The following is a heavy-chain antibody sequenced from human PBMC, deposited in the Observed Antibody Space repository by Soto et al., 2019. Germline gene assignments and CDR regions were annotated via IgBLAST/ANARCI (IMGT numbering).Heavy chain of an antibody. D-gene: IGHD4-17*01. CDR1: GGTFSSYA. J-gene: IGHJ6*02. Sequence: QVQLVQSGAEVKKPGSSVKVSCKASGGTFSSYAISWVRQAPGQGLEWMAGIIPLFGTADYAQKFQGRVTITADESTSTAYMELSSLRSVDTAVYYCASNYGDYRYYYGMDVWGQGTTVTVSS. V-gene: IGHV1-69*12. CDR3: ASNYGDYRYYYGMDV. CDR2: IIPLFGTA.